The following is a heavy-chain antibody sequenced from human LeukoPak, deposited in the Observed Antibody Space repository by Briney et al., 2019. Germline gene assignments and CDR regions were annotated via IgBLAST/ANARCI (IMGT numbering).Heavy chain of an antibody. CDR1: GYTFTGYY. CDR3: AWGSGSYHVDH. J-gene: IGHJ4*02. Sequence: ASVKVSCKASGYTFTGYYMHWVRQAPGQGLEWMGIINPSGGSTSYAQKFQGRVTMTRDTSTSTVYMELSSLRSEDTAVYYCAWGSGSYHVDHWGQGTLVTVSS. V-gene: IGHV1-46*01. CDR2: INPSGGST. D-gene: IGHD3-10*01.